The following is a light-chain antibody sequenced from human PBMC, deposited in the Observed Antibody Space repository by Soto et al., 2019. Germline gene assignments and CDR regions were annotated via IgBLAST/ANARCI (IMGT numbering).Light chain of an antibody. J-gene: IGLJ1*01. CDR2: DVS. Sequence: QSALTQPRSVSGSPGQSVTISCTGTSSDVGGYNYVSWYQQHPGKAPKLMIYDVSKRPSGVPDRFSGSKSGNKASLTISGLQAEVEADYYCCSYAGSSYVFGTGTNLTVL. CDR3: CSYAGSSYV. V-gene: IGLV2-11*01. CDR1: SSDVGGYNY.